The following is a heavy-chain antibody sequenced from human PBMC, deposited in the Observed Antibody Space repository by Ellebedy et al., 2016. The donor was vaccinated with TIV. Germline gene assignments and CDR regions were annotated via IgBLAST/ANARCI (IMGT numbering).Heavy chain of an antibody. CDR2: IRGTAYGGTT. D-gene: IGHD1-7*01. J-gene: IGHJ2*01. V-gene: IGHV3-72*01. CDR3: ARERNYYFDL. Sequence: GESLKISCAASGFSFRDHYMDWVRQAPGKGLEWVGFIRGTAYGGTTEYAASVRGRFTISRDDSKNSLYLQMNSLKTEETAVYYCARERNYYFDLWGRGTLVTVSS. CDR1: GFSFRDHY.